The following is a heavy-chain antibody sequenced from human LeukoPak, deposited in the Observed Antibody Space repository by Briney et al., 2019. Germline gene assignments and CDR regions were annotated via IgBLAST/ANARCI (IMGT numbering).Heavy chain of an antibody. V-gene: IGHV1-58*02. CDR3: AADGNYYDSCGYHTFDY. Sequence: SVKVSCKASGFTFTSSAMQWVRQARGQRLEWIGWIVVGSGNTNYAQKFQERVTITRDMSTSTAYMELSSLRSEDTAVYYCAADGNYYDSCGYHTFDYWGQGTLVTVSS. J-gene: IGHJ4*02. D-gene: IGHD3-22*01. CDR2: IVVGSGNT. CDR1: GFTFTSSA.